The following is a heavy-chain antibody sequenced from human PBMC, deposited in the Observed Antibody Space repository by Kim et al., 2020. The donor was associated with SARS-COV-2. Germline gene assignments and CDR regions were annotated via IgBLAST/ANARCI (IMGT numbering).Heavy chain of an antibody. CDR2: ISSSSYT. J-gene: IGHJ6*02. V-gene: IGHV3-11*06. CDR3: ARDWHYYYYYGMDV. Sequence: GGSLRLSCAASGFTFSDYYMSWIRQAPGKGLEWVSYISSSSYTNYADSVKGRFTISRDNAKNSLYLQMNSLRAEDTAVYYCARDWHYYYYYGMDVWGQGTTVTVSS. CDR1: GFTFSDYY.